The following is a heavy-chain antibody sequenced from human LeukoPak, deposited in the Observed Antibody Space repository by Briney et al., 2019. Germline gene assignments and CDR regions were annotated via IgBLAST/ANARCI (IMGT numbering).Heavy chain of an antibody. CDR2: IYYSGST. D-gene: IGHD3-9*01. CDR3: ARGRTRYGPFDY. J-gene: IGHJ4*02. CDR1: GGSISSSSYY. V-gene: IGHV4-39*07. Sequence: SETLSLTCTVSGGSISSSSYYWGWIRQPPGKGLEWIGSIYYSGSTNYNPSLKSRVTISVDTSKNQFSLKLSSVTAADTAVYYCARGRTRYGPFDYWGQGTLVTVSS.